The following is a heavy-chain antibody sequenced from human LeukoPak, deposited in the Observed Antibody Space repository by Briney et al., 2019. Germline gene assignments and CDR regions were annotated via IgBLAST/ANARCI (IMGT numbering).Heavy chain of an antibody. CDR3: ARFSNIWTYYFDY. CDR2: IYYSGST. CDR1: GGFISSGGYY. Sequence: SETLSLTCTVSGGFISSGGYYWSWIRQPPGKGLEWIGYIYYSGSTYYNPSLKSRVTISVDTSKNQFSLKLSSVTAADTAVYYCARFSNIWTYYFDYWGQGTLVTVSS. V-gene: IGHV4-30-2*01. J-gene: IGHJ4*02. D-gene: IGHD3-9*01.